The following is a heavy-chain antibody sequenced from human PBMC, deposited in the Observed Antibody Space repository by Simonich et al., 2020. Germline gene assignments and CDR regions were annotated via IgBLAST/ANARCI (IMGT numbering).Heavy chain of an antibody. D-gene: IGHD7-27*01. Sequence: QVQLVQSGAEVKKPGASVKVSCKASGYTFTGYYMHWVRQAPGQGLEGMGWLNPNGGGTNYAQKFQGRVTMTRDTSISTAYMELSRLRSDDTAVYYCARGALTGDYYYMDVWGKGTTVTVSS. CDR1: GYTFTGYY. V-gene: IGHV1-2*02. CDR3: ARGALTGDYYYMDV. CDR2: LNPNGGGT. J-gene: IGHJ6*03.